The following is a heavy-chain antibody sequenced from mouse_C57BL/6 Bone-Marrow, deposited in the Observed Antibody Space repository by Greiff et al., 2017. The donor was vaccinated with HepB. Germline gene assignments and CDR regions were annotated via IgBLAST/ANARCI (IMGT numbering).Heavy chain of an antibody. Sequence: EVKLVESGGGLVQPGGSLKLSCAASGFTFSDYGMAWVRQAPRKGPEWVAFISNLAYSIYYADTVTGRFTISRENAKNTLYLEMSSLRSEDTAMYCCASGSNYVGPFAYWGQGTLVTVSA. CDR2: ISNLAYSI. D-gene: IGHD2-5*01. CDR3: ASGSNYVGPFAY. J-gene: IGHJ3*01. V-gene: IGHV5-15*01. CDR1: GFTFSDYG.